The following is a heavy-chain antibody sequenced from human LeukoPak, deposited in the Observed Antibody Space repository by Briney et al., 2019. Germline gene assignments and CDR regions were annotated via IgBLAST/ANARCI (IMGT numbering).Heavy chain of an antibody. CDR3: ARDGKTYGDYHYFDY. J-gene: IGHJ4*02. D-gene: IGHD4-17*01. CDR1: GFTFSSYA. Sequence: GGSLRLSCAASGFTFSSYAMHWVRQAPGKGLEWVAVISSDGSNEYYADSVKGRFTISRDKAKNSLYLQMNSLRAEDTAVYYCARDGKTYGDYHYFDYWGQGTLVTVSS. V-gene: IGHV3-30-3*01. CDR2: ISSDGSNE.